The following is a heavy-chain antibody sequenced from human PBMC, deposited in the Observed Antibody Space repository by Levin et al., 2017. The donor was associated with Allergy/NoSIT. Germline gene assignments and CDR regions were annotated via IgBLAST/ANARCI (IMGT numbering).Heavy chain of an antibody. Sequence: SETLSLTCSVSGASISRSPYYWGWIRQPPGKGLEWIGNIYYTGSTYYNPSLKSRFTMSVATPKNQFSLKLRSVTAADTAVYYCARLTTIVESTDYWGQGTLVTVSS. D-gene: IGHD3-22*01. CDR3: ARLTTIVESTDY. CDR1: GASISRSPYY. CDR2: IYYTGST. V-gene: IGHV4-39*01. J-gene: IGHJ4*02.